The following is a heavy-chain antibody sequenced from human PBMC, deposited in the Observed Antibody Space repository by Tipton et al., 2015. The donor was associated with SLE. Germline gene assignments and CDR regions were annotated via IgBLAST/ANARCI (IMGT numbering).Heavy chain of an antibody. CDR3: VRNRAPTRLYYFDS. CDR2: INWNSGSI. J-gene: IGHJ4*02. V-gene: IGHV3-9*01. D-gene: IGHD4/OR15-4a*01. Sequence: SLRLSCAASGFKFDDCAMHWVRQRPGKGLEWVAGINWNSGSIGYADSVQGRFTISRDNSKNTLYVQINSLRAEDTAVYYCVRNRAPTRLYYFDSWGQGTLVTVSS. CDR1: GFKFDDCA.